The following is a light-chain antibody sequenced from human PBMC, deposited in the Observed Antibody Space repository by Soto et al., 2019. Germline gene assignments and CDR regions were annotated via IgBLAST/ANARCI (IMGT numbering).Light chain of an antibody. CDR3: AAWDDCLNGRV. J-gene: IGLJ1*01. Sequence: QSALTQPPSASGTPGQRVTISCSGSNSNIGSNTVNWYQQLPGTAPKLLIYYDNLRPSGVPDRISGSKSGTSASLAISGLQSDDEADYYCAAWDDCLNGRVFGTGTKVTVL. CDR1: NSNIGSNT. V-gene: IGLV1-44*01. CDR2: YDN.